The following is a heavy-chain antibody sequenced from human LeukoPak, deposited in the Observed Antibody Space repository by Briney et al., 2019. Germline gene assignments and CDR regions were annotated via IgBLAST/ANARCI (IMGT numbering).Heavy chain of an antibody. CDR1: GFTFSSYW. D-gene: IGHD1-26*01. CDR2: INQDGSEK. J-gene: IGHJ4*02. V-gene: IGHV3-7*04. Sequence: GGSLRLSCVASGFTFSSYWMSWVRQAPGKGLEWVANINQDGSEKYYVDSVKGRFTISRDNAKNSLYLQMNSLRAEDTAVYYCARDKIVGATNFDYWGQGTLVTVSS. CDR3: ARDKIVGATNFDY.